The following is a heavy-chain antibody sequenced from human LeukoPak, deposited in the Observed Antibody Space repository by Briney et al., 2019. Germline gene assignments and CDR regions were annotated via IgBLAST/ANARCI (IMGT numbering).Heavy chain of an antibody. Sequence: SVKVSCKASGGTFSSYAISWVRQAPGQGLEWMGGIIPIFGTANYAQKLQGRVTMTTDTSTSTAYMELRSLRSDDTAVYYCARAATGAFDYWGQGTLVTVSS. V-gene: IGHV1-69*05. CDR2: IIPIFGTA. CDR3: ARAATGAFDY. J-gene: IGHJ4*02. CDR1: GGTFSSYA. D-gene: IGHD6-25*01.